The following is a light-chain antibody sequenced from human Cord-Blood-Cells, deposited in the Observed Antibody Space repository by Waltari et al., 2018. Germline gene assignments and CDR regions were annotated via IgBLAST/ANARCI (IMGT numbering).Light chain of an antibody. CDR3: QQYNNWPPWT. Sequence: EIVLTQSPDFQSVTPQEKVTITCRASQSVSSNLAWYQQKPGQAPRLLIYGASTRATGIPARFSGSGSGTEFTLTISSLQSEDFAVYYCQQYNNWPPWTFGQGTKVEIK. J-gene: IGKJ1*01. V-gene: IGKV3-15*01. CDR1: QSVSSN. CDR2: GAS.